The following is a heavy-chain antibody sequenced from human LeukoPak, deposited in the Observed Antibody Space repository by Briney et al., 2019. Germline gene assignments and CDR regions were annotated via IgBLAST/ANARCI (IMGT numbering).Heavy chain of an antibody. D-gene: IGHD3-22*01. Sequence: SETLSLTCSVSGGSMITSSYYWGWIRQPPGKGLEWIGSIYYTGSTHYNVSLKSRVIISVDASRNQFSLTLTSVTAADTAVYYCASGGYYDSSGYSFCWGQGALVTVSS. V-gene: IGHV4-39*01. CDR3: ASGGYYDSSGYSFC. CDR1: GGSMITSSYY. CDR2: IYYTGST. J-gene: IGHJ4*02.